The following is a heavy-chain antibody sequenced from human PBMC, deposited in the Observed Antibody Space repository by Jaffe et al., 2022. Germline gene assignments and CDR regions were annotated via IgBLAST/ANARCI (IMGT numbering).Heavy chain of an antibody. Sequence: EVQLVQSGAEVKKPGESLKISCKGSGYSFTSYWIGWVRQMPGKGLEWMGIIYPGDSDTRYSPSFQGQVTISADKSISTAYLQWSSLKASDTAMYYCVSSGILTGYSIYFDYWGQGTLVTVSS. J-gene: IGHJ4*02. CDR3: VSSGILTGYSIYFDY. CDR2: IYPGDSDT. V-gene: IGHV5-51*03. D-gene: IGHD3-9*01. CDR1: GYSFTSYW.